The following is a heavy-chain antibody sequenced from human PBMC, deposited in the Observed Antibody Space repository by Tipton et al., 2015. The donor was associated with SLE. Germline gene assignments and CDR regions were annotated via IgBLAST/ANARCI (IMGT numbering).Heavy chain of an antibody. D-gene: IGHD2-21*02. V-gene: IGHV4-59*08. CDR2: VCNSVST. J-gene: IGHJ6*02. CDR1: GASVSSFC. CDR3: ARVVTVGAAHYYDIDV. Sequence: TLSLTCTVSGASVSSFCWTWIRQSPGKGLEWIACVCNSVSTNYDPSLKSRGTISVDTSKNHFSLELTSVTAADTAVYYCARVVTVGAAHYYDIDVWGQGTRVTVSS.